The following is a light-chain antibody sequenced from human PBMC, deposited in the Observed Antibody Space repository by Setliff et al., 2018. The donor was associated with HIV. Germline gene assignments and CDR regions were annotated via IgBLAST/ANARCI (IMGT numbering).Light chain of an antibody. CDR2: QAI. V-gene: IGLV2-23*02. J-gene: IGLJ1*01. CDR1: SSDIGRYDL. CDR3: CSNTGSNTFV. Sequence: SALTQPASVSGSPGQSITISCTGTSSDIGRYDLVSWYQQYPGKDPKLMIYQAIKRPSGVSNRFFGSKSGNTASLTISGLQAEDEADYYCCSNTGSNTFVFGSGTKVTV.